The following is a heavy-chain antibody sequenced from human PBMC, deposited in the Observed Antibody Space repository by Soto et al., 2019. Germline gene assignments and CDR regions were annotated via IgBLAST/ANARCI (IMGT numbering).Heavy chain of an antibody. Sequence: QVQLVESGGGLVKPGGSLRLSCAASGFTFSDYYMSWIRQAPGKGLEWVSYISSSGRTIYYADSVKGRFTISMDNARNSLHLQMNSLRAEDTAVYYCATGYQLLYFDYWGQGTLVTVSS. CDR1: GFTFSDYY. D-gene: IGHD2-2*01. V-gene: IGHV3-11*01. J-gene: IGHJ4*02. CDR3: ATGYQLLYFDY. CDR2: ISSSGRTI.